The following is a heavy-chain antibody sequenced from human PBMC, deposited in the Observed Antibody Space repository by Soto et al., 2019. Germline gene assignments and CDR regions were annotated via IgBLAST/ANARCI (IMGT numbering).Heavy chain of an antibody. D-gene: IGHD5-18*01. J-gene: IGHJ5*02. CDR3: ARLVGIVDTGMVIRSNWFDP. V-gene: IGHV1-69*13. CDR2: IIPIFGTA. Sequence: GASVKVFCKASGGTFSSYAISWVRQAPGQGLEWMGGIIPIFGTANYAQKFQGRVTITADESTSTAYMELSSLRSEDTAVYYCARLVGIVDTGMVIRSNWFDPWSQGTLVTVSS. CDR1: GGTFSSYA.